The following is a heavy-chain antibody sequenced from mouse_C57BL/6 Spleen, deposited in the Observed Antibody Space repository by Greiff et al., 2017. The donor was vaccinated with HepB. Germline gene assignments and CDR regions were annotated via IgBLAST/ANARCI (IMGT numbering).Heavy chain of an antibody. V-gene: IGHV1-72*01. J-gene: IGHJ3*01. CDR3: ARSEYYSNFEGFAY. D-gene: IGHD2-5*01. Sequence: QVQLKQPGAELVKPGASVKLSCKASGYTFTSYWMHWVKQRPGRGLEWIGRIDPNSGGTKYNEKFKSKATLTVDKPSSTAYMQLSSLTSEDSAVYYCARSEYYSNFEGFAYWGQGTLVTVSA. CDR1: GYTFTSYW. CDR2: IDPNSGGT.